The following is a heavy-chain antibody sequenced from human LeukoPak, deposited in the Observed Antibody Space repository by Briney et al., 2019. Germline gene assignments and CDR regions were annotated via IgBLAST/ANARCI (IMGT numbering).Heavy chain of an antibody. V-gene: IGHV1-3*01. CDR2: INAGNGNT. Sequence: ASVKVSCKASGYTFTSYAMHWVRQAPGQRLEWMGWINAGNGNTKYSQKFQGRVTITRDTSASTAYMELSSLRSEDTAVYYCARDRPYCSSTSCYYYFDYWGQGTLVTVPS. D-gene: IGHD2-2*01. CDR3: ARDRPYCSSTSCYYYFDY. J-gene: IGHJ4*02. CDR1: GYTFTSYA.